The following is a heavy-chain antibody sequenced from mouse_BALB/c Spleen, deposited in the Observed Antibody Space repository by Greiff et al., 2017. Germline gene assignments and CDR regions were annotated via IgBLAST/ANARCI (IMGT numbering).Heavy chain of an antibody. CDR1: GFTFSSYG. J-gene: IGHJ2*01. D-gene: IGHD2-4*01. V-gene: IGHV5-6-3*01. CDR2: INSNGGST. Sequence: EVQLVESGGGLVQPGGSLKLSCAASGFTFSSYGMSWVRQTPDKRLELVATINSNGGSTYYPDSVKGRFTISRDNAKNTLYLQMSSLKSEDTAMYYCAREDYDYGGFFDYWGQGTTLTGAS. CDR3: AREDYDYGGFFDY.